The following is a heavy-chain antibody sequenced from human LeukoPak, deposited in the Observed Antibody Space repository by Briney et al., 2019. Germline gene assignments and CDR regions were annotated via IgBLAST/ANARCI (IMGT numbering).Heavy chain of an antibody. V-gene: IGHV3-48*01. Sequence: PGGSLRLSCAASGFTFSSYSMNWVRQAPGKGLEWVPYISSSSSTIYYADSVKGRLTISRDNSKNTLSLQMNSLRAEDTAVYYCAKGRGTTVTSAANYWGQGTLVTVSS. CDR1: GFTFSSYS. D-gene: IGHD4-17*01. CDR3: AKGRGTTVTSAANY. J-gene: IGHJ4*02. CDR2: ISSSSSTI.